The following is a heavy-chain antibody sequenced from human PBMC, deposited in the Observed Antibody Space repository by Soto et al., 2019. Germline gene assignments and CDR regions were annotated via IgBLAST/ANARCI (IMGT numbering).Heavy chain of an antibody. Sequence: NPSETLSLTCSVSGGSINSSSYFWGWVRQPPGKGLEWIGSIYYSGSTYYNPSLGSRVTISVDTSKNQFSLKLSSVTAADTAVFYCARHYSSGSRNWFDPWGQGTLVTVSS. V-gene: IGHV4-39*01. CDR1: GGSINSSSYF. D-gene: IGHD6-19*01. CDR3: ARHYSSGSRNWFDP. CDR2: IYYSGST. J-gene: IGHJ5*02.